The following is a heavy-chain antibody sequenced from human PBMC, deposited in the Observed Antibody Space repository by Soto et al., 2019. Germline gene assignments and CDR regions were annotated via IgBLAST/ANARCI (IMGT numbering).Heavy chain of an antibody. V-gene: IGHV4-59*01. CDR1: GGSISSYY. CDR2: IYYSGST. Sequence: PSETLSLTCTVSGGSISSYYWSWIRQPPGKGLEWIGYIYYSGSTNYNPSLKSRVTISVDTSKNQFSLKLSSVTAADTAVYYCARDSAVIAAEDWGQENLVTVSS. D-gene: IGHD6-13*01. CDR3: ARDSAVIAAED. J-gene: IGHJ4*02.